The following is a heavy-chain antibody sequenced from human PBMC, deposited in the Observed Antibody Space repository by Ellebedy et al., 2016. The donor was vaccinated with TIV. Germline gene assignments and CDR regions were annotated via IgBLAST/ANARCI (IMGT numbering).Heavy chain of an antibody. CDR1: GFTFRSSW. CDR3: ARLGNQLLYGWFDP. V-gene: IGHV3-7*01. J-gene: IGHJ5*02. CDR2: IKQDGSEK. Sequence: GGSLRLSXAASGFTFRSSWMSWVRQAPGKGLEWVANIKQDGSEKNYVDSVKGRFTISRDNAKNSLYLQMNSLRAEDTAVYYCARLGNQLLYGWFDPWGQGTLVTVSS. D-gene: IGHD2-2*02.